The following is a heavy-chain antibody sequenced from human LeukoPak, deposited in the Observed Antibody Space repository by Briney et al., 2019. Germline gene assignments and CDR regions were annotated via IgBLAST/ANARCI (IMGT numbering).Heavy chain of an antibody. CDR3: ARDGARWSSSSSLDY. Sequence: PSGTLSLTCAVSGGSISSSNWWSWVRQPPGKGLEWIGEIYHSGSTNYNPSLKSRVTISVDKSKNQFSLKLSSVTAADTAVYYCARDGARWSSSSSLDYWGQGTLVTVSS. CDR1: GGSISSSNW. V-gene: IGHV4-4*02. CDR2: IYHSGST. D-gene: IGHD6-13*01. J-gene: IGHJ4*02.